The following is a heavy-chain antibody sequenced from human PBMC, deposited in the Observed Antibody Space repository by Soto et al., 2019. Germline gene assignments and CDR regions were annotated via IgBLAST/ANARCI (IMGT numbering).Heavy chain of an antibody. D-gene: IGHD2-21*01. CDR3: ARTILVDYYYYGMDV. CDR1: GYTFTGYY. CDR2: INPNSGGT. V-gene: IGHV1-2*02. J-gene: IGHJ6*02. Sequence: ASMKVSCKASGYTFTGYYMHWVRQAPGQGLEWMGWINPNSGGTNYAQKFQGRVTMTRDTSISTAYMELSRLRSDDTAVYYCARTILVDYYYYGMDVWGQGTTVTVSS.